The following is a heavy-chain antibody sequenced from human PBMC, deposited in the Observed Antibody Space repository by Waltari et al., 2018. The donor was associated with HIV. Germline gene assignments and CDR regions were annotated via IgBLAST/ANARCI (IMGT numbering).Heavy chain of an antibody. J-gene: IGHJ3*02. CDR2: IYYTGST. V-gene: IGHV4-31*03. D-gene: IGHD3-22*01. CDR3: ARGLDSSGYYYGLGDAFDI. CDR1: GGSISSGDYY. Sequence: QVQLQESGPGLVKPSQTLSLSCTVSGGSISSGDYYWSWIRQHPGKGLEWSGYIYYTGSTYYNSSLKSRVTISVDMSKNQFSLKLTSVTAADTAVYYCARGLDSSGYYYGLGDAFDIWGQGTMVTVSS.